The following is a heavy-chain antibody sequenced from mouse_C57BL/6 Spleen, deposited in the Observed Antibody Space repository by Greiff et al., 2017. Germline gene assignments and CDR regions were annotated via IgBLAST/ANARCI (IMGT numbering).Heavy chain of an antibody. CDR2: IRFKSNNYAT. CDR3: TDGYY. V-gene: IGHV6-3*01. D-gene: IGHD2-2*01. J-gene: IGHJ2*01. CDR1: GFTFSNYW. Sequence: DVKLVESGGGLVQPGGSMKLSCVASGFTFSNYWMNWVRQSPEKGLEWVAQIRFKSNNYATNYAASVKGRFTISRDDSKSSVYLQMNNIRAEDTGIYYCTDGYYWGQGTTLTVSS.